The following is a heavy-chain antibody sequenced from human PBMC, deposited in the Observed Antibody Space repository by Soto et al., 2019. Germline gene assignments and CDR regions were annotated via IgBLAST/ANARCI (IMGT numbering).Heavy chain of an antibody. CDR3: ARHRIEVVWRGFDF. J-gene: IGHJ4*02. CDR1: TDSRSFTNSY. CDR2: SSYNGGT. Sequence: QLQLQESGPGLVKPSETLSLTCTVSTDSRSFTNSYWGWIRQPPGKGPQWIGSSSYNGGTFYNPSLKGRVVISFDTSKKQSSLQVTSVTAADPAVYFCARHRIEVVWRGFDFWGQGSPVTVSS. D-gene: IGHD3-10*01. V-gene: IGHV4-39*01.